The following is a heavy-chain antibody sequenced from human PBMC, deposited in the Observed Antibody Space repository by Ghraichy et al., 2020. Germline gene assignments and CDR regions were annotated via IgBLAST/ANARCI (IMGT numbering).Heavy chain of an antibody. V-gene: IGHV3-23*01. D-gene: IGHD2-15*01. CDR1: GFIFSNYA. CDR3: AKDDYCSGATCATYYYYGLDL. Sequence: GESLRLSCAASGFIFSNYAMTWVRQAPGKGLEWVSSITGTGANTYYEDSVKGRFTISRDNSKNTLYLQMNSLRAEDTAVYYCAKDDYCSGATCATYYYYGLDLWGQGTTVTVS. J-gene: IGHJ6*02. CDR2: ITGTGANT.